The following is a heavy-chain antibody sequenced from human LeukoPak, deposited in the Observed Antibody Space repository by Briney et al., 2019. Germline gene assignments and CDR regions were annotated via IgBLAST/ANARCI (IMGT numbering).Heavy chain of an antibody. D-gene: IGHD6-19*01. CDR3: ARSYTIAWRPAPVSD. CDR1: GGSFSGYY. CDR2: INHSGST. V-gene: IGHV4-34*01. J-gene: IGHJ4*02. Sequence: SETLSLTCAVYGGSFSGYYWSWIRQPPGKGLEWIGEINHSGSTNYNPSLKSRVTISVDTSKNQFSLKLSSVTADDTAVYYCARSYTIAWRPAPVSDWGQGTLVTVSS.